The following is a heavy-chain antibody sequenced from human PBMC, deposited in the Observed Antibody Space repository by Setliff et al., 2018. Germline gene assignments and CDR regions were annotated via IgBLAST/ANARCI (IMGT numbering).Heavy chain of an antibody. CDR2: ISSSSSTI. CDR3: ARVYSGYDPNHYFDY. D-gene: IGHD5-12*01. J-gene: IGHJ4*02. V-gene: IGHV3-48*01. Sequence: GGSLRLSCAASGFTFSSYSMNWVRQAPGKGLEWVSYISSSSSTIYYADSVKGRFTISIDNAKNSLYLQMNSLRAEDTAVYYCARVYSGYDPNHYFDYWGQGTQVTVSS. CDR1: GFTFSSYS.